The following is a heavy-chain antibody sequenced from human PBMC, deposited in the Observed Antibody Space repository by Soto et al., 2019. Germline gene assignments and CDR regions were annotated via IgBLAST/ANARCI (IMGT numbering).Heavy chain of an antibody. J-gene: IGHJ3*01. CDR2: IYYSGST. V-gene: IGHV4-39*02. D-gene: IGHD2-15*01. CDR3: ARARWYDEFNV. Sequence: SXTKSLTCPDSGGSISSSSYYWGWFRKPPGKGLEWIGSIYYSGSTYYNPSLKSRVTISVDTSKNQFSLKLTSVTAADTAAYYCARARWYDEFNVGGQGTVVTV. CDR1: GGSISSSSYY.